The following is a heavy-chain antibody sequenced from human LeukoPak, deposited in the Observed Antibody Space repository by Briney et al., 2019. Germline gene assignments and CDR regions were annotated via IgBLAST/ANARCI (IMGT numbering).Heavy chain of an antibody. V-gene: IGHV3-30*03. Sequence: GGSLRLSCAASGFTFSTYSMNWVRQAPGKGLEWVAVISYDGSNKYYADSVKGRFTISRDNSKNTLYLQMNSLRAEDTAVYYCASNSNYDFWYYFDYWGQGTLVTVSS. CDR3: ASNSNYDFWYYFDY. D-gene: IGHD3-3*01. CDR1: GFTFSTYS. CDR2: ISYDGSNK. J-gene: IGHJ4*02.